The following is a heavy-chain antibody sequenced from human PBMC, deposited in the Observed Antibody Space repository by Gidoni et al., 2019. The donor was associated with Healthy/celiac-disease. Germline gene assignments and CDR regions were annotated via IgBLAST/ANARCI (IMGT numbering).Heavy chain of an antibody. D-gene: IGHD3-22*01. Sequence: QITLKESGPTLVKPTQTLTLTCTFSGFSLSTSGVGVGWIRQPPGKALEWLALIYWNDDKRYSPSLKSRLTITKDTSKNQVVLTMTNMDPVDTATYYCAHFYLYDSSGYYPQYYYGMDVWGQGTTVTVSS. V-gene: IGHV2-5*01. CDR3: AHFYLYDSSGYYPQYYYGMDV. CDR2: IYWNDDK. CDR1: GFSLSTSGVG. J-gene: IGHJ6*02.